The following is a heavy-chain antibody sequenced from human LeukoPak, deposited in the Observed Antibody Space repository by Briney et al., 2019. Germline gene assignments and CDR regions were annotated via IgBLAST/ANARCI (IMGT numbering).Heavy chain of an antibody. D-gene: IGHD1-26*01. J-gene: IGHJ4*02. Sequence: ASVKVSCKVSGYTLTELPIHWVRQAPGKGLEWMGGFDPDDGETVYAQMFQGRVTMTEDTSSDTASMEQSSLRSEDTAVYYCATGTSGSYYVGIVRPIDYWGQGTLVTVSS. CDR2: FDPDDGET. CDR1: GYTLTELP. CDR3: ATGTSGSYYVGIVRPIDY. V-gene: IGHV1-24*01.